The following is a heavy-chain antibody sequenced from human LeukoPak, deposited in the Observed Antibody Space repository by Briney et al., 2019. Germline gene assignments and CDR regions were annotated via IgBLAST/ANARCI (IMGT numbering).Heavy chain of an antibody. D-gene: IGHD3-16*02. Sequence: ASVKVSCKASGCTFTSHGISWVRQAPGQGLEWMGWISAYNGNTHYAEKLQGRVTMTTDTSTRTAYMELRSLRSDDTAVYYCARDGVSGSYQDYWGQGTLVTVSS. CDR3: ARDGVSGSYQDY. CDR1: GCTFTSHG. CDR2: ISAYNGNT. V-gene: IGHV1-18*01. J-gene: IGHJ4*02.